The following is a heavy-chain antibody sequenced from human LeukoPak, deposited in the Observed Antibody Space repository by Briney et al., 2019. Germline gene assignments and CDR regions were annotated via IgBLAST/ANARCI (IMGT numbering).Heavy chain of an antibody. CDR3: ARASVALRHYGMDV. CDR2: IYYSGST. V-gene: IGHV4-59*01. Sequence: SETLSLTCTVSGGSISSYYWSWIRQPPGKGLEWIGYIYYSGSTNYNPSLKSRVTISVDTSKNQFSLKLSSVTAADTAVYYCARASVALRHYGMDVWGQGTTVTVSS. D-gene: IGHD5-12*01. CDR1: GGSISSYY. J-gene: IGHJ6*02.